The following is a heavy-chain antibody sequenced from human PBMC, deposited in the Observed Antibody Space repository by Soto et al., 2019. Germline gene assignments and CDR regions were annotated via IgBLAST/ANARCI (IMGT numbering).Heavy chain of an antibody. CDR2: IYKTGTS. Sequence: QVHLAESGPGLVKASQTLTLPCTVSAAYINSGDYYWTWIRQSPGTGLEWLAYIYKTGTSYYNPSPSIRLFISIDMLTNRFSPQATSATGADTTSYYCARALIASSGWFVPLGQGTMVTVSS. CDR1: AAYINSGDYY. D-gene: IGHD6-6*01. J-gene: IGHJ5*02. CDR3: ARALIASSGWFVP. V-gene: IGHV4-30-4*01.